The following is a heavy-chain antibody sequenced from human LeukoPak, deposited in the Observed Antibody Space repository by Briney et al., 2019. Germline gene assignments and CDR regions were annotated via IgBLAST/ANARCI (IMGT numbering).Heavy chain of an antibody. D-gene: IGHD3-10*01. J-gene: IGHJ4*02. CDR1: GGSISSYY. CDR3: AGHVRGGPLDY. V-gene: IGHV4-4*09. CDR2: IYTSGST. Sequence: SETLSLTCTVSGGSISSYYWSWIRQPPGKGLEWIGYIYTSGSTNYNPSLKSRVTISVDTSKNQFSLKLSSVTAADTAVYYCAGHVRGGPLDYWGQGTLVTVSS.